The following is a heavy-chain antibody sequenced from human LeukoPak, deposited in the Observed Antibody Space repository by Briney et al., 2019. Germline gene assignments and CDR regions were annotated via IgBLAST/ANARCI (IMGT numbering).Heavy chain of an antibody. D-gene: IGHD3-10*01. Sequence: ASVKVSCKVSGYTLTELSMHWVRQAPGKGLEWMGGFDPEDGETIYAQKFQGRVTMTEDTSTDTAYMELSSLRSEDTAVYYCATDGGIPGTFDIWGQGTMVTVSS. J-gene: IGHJ3*02. V-gene: IGHV1-24*01. CDR1: GYTLTELS. CDR2: FDPEDGET. CDR3: ATDGGIPGTFDI.